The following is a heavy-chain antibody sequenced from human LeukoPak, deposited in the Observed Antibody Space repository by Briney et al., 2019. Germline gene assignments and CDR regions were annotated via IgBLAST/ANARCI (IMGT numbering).Heavy chain of an antibody. D-gene: IGHD4-23*01. CDR2: IYHSGST. CDR1: GGSIRSDY. J-gene: IGHJ1*01. CDR3: ARHTYGGNSDFQH. V-gene: IGHV4-59*08. Sequence: SETLSLTCALPGGSIRSDYWSWMRQPPGKGLEWIGYIYHSGSTNYNPSLKSRVTISVDTSKNQFSLKLSSVNAADTAVYYCARHTYGGNSDFQHWGQGTLVTVSS.